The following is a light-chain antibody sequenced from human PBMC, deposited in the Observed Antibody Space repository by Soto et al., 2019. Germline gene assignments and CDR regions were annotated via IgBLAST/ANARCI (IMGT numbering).Light chain of an antibody. CDR1: QDSVTW. J-gene: IGKJ1*01. CDR3: QPYNSYPGT. Sequence: DIQMTQFPSTLSASVGDRVTITCRASQDSVTWLAWYQHKPGKAPRLLIFAASNLQIGVPSRVSGSGSGTEFTLTVGSLQPDDSSIFFSQPYNSYPGTFGQGTKVEV. V-gene: IGKV1-5*01. CDR2: AAS.